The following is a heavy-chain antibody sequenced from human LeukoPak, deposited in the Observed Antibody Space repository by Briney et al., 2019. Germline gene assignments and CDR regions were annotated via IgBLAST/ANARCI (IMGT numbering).Heavy chain of an antibody. Sequence: ASVKVSCKASGYTFTSYYIHWVRQAPGQGLEWMGIINPSGGSASYAQKFQGRVTMTRDTSTSTVYMVLSSLRSEDTAVFYCARDFPGYFDYWGQGTLVTVSS. CDR3: ARDFPGYFDY. J-gene: IGHJ4*02. CDR1: GYTFTSYY. V-gene: IGHV1-46*01. CDR2: INPSGGSA.